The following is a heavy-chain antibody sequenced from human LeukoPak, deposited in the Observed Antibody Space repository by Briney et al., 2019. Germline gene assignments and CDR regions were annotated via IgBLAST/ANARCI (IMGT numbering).Heavy chain of an antibody. CDR3: ARSGSFYSGYDLDAFDI. CDR1: GYRFTTYW. CDR2: IYPGDSDT. J-gene: IGHJ3*02. V-gene: IGHV5-51*01. D-gene: IGHD5-12*01. Sequence: GESLKISCKGSGYRFTTYWIGWVRQMPRKGLEWMWIIYPGDSDTRYSPSFQGQVTISADKSISTAYLQWSSLKASDTAMYYCARSGSFYSGYDLDAFDIWGQGTMVTVSS.